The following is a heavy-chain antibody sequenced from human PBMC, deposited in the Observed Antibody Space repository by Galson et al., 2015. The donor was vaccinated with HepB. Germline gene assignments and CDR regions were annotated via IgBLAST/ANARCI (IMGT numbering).Heavy chain of an antibody. CDR1: GFTFSSYA. CDR3: ARDPYGDYEGESYFDY. D-gene: IGHD4-17*01. J-gene: IGHJ4*02. Sequence: SLRLSCAASGFTFSSYAMHWVRQAPGKGLEWVAVISYDGSNKYYADSVKGRFTISRDNSKNTLYLQMNSLRAEDTAVYYCARDPYGDYEGESYFDYWGQGTLVTVSS. V-gene: IGHV3-30*04. CDR2: ISYDGSNK.